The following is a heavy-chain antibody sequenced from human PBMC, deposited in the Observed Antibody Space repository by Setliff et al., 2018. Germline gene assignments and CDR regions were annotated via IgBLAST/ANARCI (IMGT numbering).Heavy chain of an antibody. CDR3: ARDGYCSSTSCPGWFDP. CDR1: GFTFSIYA. Sequence: GESLKISCAASGFTFSIYAMYWVRQAPGKGLEWVAVISYDGSNKYYADSVKGRFTISRDNSKNTLYLQMNSLRAEDTAVYYCARDGYCSSTSCPGWFDPWGQGTLVTVSS. V-gene: IGHV3-30*01. J-gene: IGHJ5*02. D-gene: IGHD2-2*03. CDR2: ISYDGSNK.